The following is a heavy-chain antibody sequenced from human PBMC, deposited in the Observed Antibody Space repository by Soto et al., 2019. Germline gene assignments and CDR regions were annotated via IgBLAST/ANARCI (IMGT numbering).Heavy chain of an antibody. V-gene: IGHV3-30-3*01. Sequence: QVQLVESGGAVVQPGRSLRLSCAASGFTFSSYAMHWVRQAPGKGLEWVAVISYDGSNKYYADSVKGRFTISRDNSKNTLYLQMNSLRAEDTAVYYCARDPDQGTYYYYYGMDVWGQGTTVTVSS. J-gene: IGHJ6*02. CDR3: ARDPDQGTYYYYYGMDV. CDR2: ISYDGSNK. CDR1: GFTFSSYA.